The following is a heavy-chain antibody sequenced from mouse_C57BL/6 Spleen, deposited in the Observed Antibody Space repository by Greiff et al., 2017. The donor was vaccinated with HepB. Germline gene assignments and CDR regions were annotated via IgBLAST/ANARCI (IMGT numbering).Heavy chain of an antibody. D-gene: IGHD2-3*01. J-gene: IGHJ2*01. V-gene: IGHV1-81*01. CDR3: AKENMGAYDGCPDY. Sequence: QVQLQQSGAELARPGASVKLSCTASGYTFTSYGMSWVKQRPGQGLEWIGEIYPRSGNTYYNGKFKGKATLTADKSSSTAYMELRSLTSEDSAVCFCAKENMGAYDGCPDYWSQGTTLTVTS. CDR2: IYPRSGNT. CDR1: GYTFTSYG.